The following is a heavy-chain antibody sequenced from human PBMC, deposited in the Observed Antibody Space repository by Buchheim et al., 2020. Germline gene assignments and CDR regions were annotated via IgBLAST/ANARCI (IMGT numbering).Heavy chain of an antibody. J-gene: IGHJ4*02. V-gene: IGHV4-31*03. CDR3: ASPFTSSYDFDY. CDR2: IYHDGSS. D-gene: IGHD3-16*01. Sequence: QVQLQESGPGLVKPSQTLSLTCTVSGGSISSGGYYWSWIRQHPGKGLEWIGYIYHDGSSYYNPSLKSRVTLSADTSKNHFSLKLSSVTAADTAVYYCASPFTSSYDFDYWGQGTL. CDR1: GGSISSGGYY.